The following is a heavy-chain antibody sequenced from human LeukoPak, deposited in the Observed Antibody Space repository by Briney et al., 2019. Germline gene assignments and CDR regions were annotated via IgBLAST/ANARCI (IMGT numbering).Heavy chain of an antibody. CDR2: INPSGGST. Sequence: ASVKVSCKASGYTFTSYFMHWVRQAPGQGLEWMGIINPSGGSTSYAQKFQGRVTMTRDTSTSTVYMELSSLRSEDTAVYYCARAGGWYVPDYYFDYWGQGTLVTVSS. J-gene: IGHJ4*02. CDR3: ARAGGWYVPDYYFDY. V-gene: IGHV1-46*01. D-gene: IGHD6-19*01. CDR1: GYTFTSYF.